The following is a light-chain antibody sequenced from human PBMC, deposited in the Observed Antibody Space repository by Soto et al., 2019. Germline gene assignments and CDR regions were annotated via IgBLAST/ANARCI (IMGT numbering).Light chain of an antibody. J-gene: IGKJ1*01. CDR2: GAY. CDR3: QQYDYLWA. Sequence: EIVMTQSPATLSVSPGERATISCRASQYVGRNLAWYQQRPGQPPRLPIYGAYTRATGIPARFSGSGSGTEFTLTISGLQPEDFVLYYCQQYDYLWAVGQGTKVDIK. V-gene: IGKV3-15*01. CDR1: QYVGRN.